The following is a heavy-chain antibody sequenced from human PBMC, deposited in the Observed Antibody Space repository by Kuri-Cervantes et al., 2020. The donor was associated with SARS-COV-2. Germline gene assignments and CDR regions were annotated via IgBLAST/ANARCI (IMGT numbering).Heavy chain of an antibody. Sequence: GGSLRLSCAASGFTFSDYYMSWIRQAPGKGLEWVSYISYSGTYTKYTDSVKGRFSVSRDNTENSLDLQMDSLRAEDTAVYYCAKAWTFWGQGTLVTVSS. CDR3: AKAWTF. J-gene: IGHJ4*02. CDR2: ISYSGTYT. CDR1: GFTFSDYY. V-gene: IGHV3-11*05. D-gene: IGHD3/OR15-3a*01.